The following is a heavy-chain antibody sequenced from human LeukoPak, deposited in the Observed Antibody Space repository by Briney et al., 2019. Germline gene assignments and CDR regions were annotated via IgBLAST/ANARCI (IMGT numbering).Heavy chain of an antibody. V-gene: IGHV4-39*07. J-gene: IGHJ6*03. CDR1: GDSISSSSSY. D-gene: IGHD6-19*01. CDR3: ARGSSHILQWLVPVTRMDV. Sequence: PSETLSLTCTVSGDSISSSSSYWGWIRQPPGEGLEWIGSIYYSGSTYYNTSLKSRVTISVDTSKNQFSLKLSSVTAADTAVYYCARGSSHILQWLVPVTRMDVWGKGTTVTVSS. CDR2: IYYSGST.